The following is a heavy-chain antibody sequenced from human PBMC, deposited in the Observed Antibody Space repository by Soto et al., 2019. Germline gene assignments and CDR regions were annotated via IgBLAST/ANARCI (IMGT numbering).Heavy chain of an antibody. D-gene: IGHD3-22*01. J-gene: IGHJ4*02. CDR1: GGTFSNYA. Sequence: SVKVSCKASGGTFSNYAISWVRQAPGQGLEWMGGIIPIFGTANYAQKFQGQVTISADKSISTAYLQWSSLKASDTAMYYCARHYYDSSGYPNWGQGTLVTVSS. V-gene: IGHV1-69*06. CDR3: ARHYYDSSGYPN. CDR2: IIPIFGTA.